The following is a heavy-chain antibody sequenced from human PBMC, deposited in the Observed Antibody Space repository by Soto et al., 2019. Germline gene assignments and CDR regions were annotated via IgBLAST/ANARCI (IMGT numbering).Heavy chain of an antibody. J-gene: IGHJ4*02. CDR1: GGTFSCYT. Sequence: QVQLVQSGAEVKKPGSSVKVSCKASGGTFSCYTISWVRQAPGQGLEWMGRIIPILGIANYAQKFQGRVTITADKSTSTAYMELSSLRSEDTAVYYCARDLQNCSGGSCYSSGPYWGQGTLVTVSS. V-gene: IGHV1-69*08. CDR2: IIPILGIA. CDR3: ARDLQNCSGGSCYSSGPY. D-gene: IGHD2-15*01.